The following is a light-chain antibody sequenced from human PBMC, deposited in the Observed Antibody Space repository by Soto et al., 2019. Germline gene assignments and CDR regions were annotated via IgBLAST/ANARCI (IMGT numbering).Light chain of an antibody. CDR2: RAS. Sequence: EIVMTQSPATLSLSPGERATLSCRASQSVTVNLAWYQQKPGQAPRLLIYRASTRATGIPARFSGGGSGTAFTLTVSSLQSEDFGVYLCQQYNDWPPRWTFGQGTKVEIK. J-gene: IGKJ1*01. V-gene: IGKV3-15*01. CDR3: QQYNDWPPRWT. CDR1: QSVTVN.